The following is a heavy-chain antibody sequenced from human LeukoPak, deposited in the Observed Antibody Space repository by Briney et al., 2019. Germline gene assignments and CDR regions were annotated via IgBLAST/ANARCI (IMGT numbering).Heavy chain of an antibody. Sequence: SETLSLTCAVYGGSFSGYYWSWIRQPPGKGLEWIGEINHSGSTNYNPSLKSRVTISVDTSKNQFSLKLSSVTAADTAVYYCASLEKDTDYYYGMDVWGQGTTVTVSS. CDR3: ASLEKDTDYYYGMDV. CDR2: INHSGST. V-gene: IGHV4-34*01. CDR1: GGSFSGYY. D-gene: IGHD5-24*01. J-gene: IGHJ6*02.